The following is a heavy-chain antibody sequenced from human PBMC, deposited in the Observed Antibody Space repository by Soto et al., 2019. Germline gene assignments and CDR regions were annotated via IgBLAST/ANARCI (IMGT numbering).Heavy chain of an antibody. CDR3: ARSPMEMATRYFDL. D-gene: IGHD5-12*01. CDR1: GGTFSSYA. CDR2: IIPISGTA. Sequence: SVKVSCKASGGTFSSYAISWVRQAPGRGLEWMGGIIPISGTAISAQKFQGRVTITADESTNTAYMELSSLRSEDTAVYYCARSPMEMATRYFDLWGRGTMVTVSS. J-gene: IGHJ2*01. V-gene: IGHV1-69*13.